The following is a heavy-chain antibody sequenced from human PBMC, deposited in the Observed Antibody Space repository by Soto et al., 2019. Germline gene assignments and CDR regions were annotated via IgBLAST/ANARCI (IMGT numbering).Heavy chain of an antibody. V-gene: IGHV1-3*01. CDR3: ARGVGGIYYEFTWFDP. D-gene: IGHD3-22*01. CDR2: INAGNDNT. J-gene: IGHJ5*02. CDR1: GYTFTRYA. Sequence: ASVKVSCKASGYTFTRYAMHWVRQAPGQRLEWMGWINAGNDNTKYSQKYQGRVTITRDTSASTAYMELSSLRSEDTAVYYCARGVGGIYYEFTWFDPWGQGNLVTVSS.